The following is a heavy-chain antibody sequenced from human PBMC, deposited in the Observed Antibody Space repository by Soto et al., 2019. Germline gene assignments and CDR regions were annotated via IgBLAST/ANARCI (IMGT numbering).Heavy chain of an antibody. J-gene: IGHJ6*02. D-gene: IGHD5-12*01. CDR2: IKSKTDGGTT. CDR1: GFTFSNAW. V-gene: IGHV3-15*01. CDR3: TTSEWLRSLYYYGMDV. Sequence: PGGSLRLSCAASGFTFSNAWMSWVRQAPGKGLEWVGRIKSKTDGGTTDYAAPVKGRFTISRDDSKNTLYLQMNSLKTEDTAVYYCTTSEWLRSLYYYGMDVWGQGTTVIVSS.